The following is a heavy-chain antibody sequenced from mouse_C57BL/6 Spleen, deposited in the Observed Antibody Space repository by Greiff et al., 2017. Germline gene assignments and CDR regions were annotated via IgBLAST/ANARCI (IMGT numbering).Heavy chain of an antibody. CDR2: ISDGGSYT. D-gene: IGHD4-1*01. V-gene: IGHV5-4*01. CDR1: GFTFSSYA. Sequence: EVKLVESGGGLVKPGGSLKLSCAASGFTFSSYAMSWVRQTPEKRLEWVATISDGGSYTYYPDNVKGRFTISRDNAKNNLYLQMSHRKSEDTAMYYCARDLGLGRFDYWGQGTTLTVSS. J-gene: IGHJ2*01. CDR3: ARDLGLGRFDY.